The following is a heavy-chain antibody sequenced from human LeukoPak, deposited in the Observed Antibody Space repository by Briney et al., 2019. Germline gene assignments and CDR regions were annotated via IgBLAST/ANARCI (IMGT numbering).Heavy chain of an antibody. D-gene: IGHD3-22*01. CDR1: GFTFSSYA. J-gene: IGHJ4*02. CDR2: IKSKSDGGTT. CDR3: RGYYDSSGYHIDY. Sequence: PGGSLRLSCAASGFTFSSYAMHWVRQAPGKGLEWVGRIKSKSDGGTTDYAAPVKGRFTISRDDSRNTLYLQMNSLKTEDTAVYYCRGYYDSSGYHIDYWGQGTLVTVSS. V-gene: IGHV3-15*01.